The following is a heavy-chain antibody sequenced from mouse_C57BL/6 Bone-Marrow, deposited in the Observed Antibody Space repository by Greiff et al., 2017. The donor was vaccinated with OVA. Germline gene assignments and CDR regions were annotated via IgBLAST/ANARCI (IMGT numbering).Heavy chain of an antibody. CDR3: ARGYGNFSWGFDV. CDR2: IHPNSGST. D-gene: IGHD2-10*02. V-gene: IGHV1-64*01. J-gene: IGHJ1*03. Sequence: VQLQQPGAELVKPGASVKLSCKASGYTFTSYWMHWVKQRPGQGLEWIGMIHPNSGSTNYNEKFKSKATLTVDKSSSTAYMQLSSLTSEDSAVYYCARGYGNFSWGFDVWGTGTTVTVSS. CDR1: GYTFTSYW.